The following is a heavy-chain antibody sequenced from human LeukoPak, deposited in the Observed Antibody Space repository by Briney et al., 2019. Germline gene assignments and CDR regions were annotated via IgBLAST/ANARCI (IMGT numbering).Heavy chain of an antibody. CDR2: ISAYNGNT. J-gene: IGHJ5*02. D-gene: IGHD3-22*01. V-gene: IGHV1-18*01. CDR3: ARDLSSYYDSSGYYLRIPNWFDP. Sequence: ASVKVSCKASGYTFTSYGISWVRQAPGQGLEWMGWISAYNGNTNYAQKLQGRVTMTTDTSTSTAYMELRSLRSDDTAVYYCARDLSSYYDSSGYYLRIPNWFDPWGQGTLVTVSS. CDR1: GYTFTSYG.